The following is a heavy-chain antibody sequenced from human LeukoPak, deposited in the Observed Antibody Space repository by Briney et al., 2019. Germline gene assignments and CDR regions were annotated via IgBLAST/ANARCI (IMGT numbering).Heavy chain of an antibody. Sequence: SQTLSLTCTVSGGSISSYYWSWIRQPPGKGLEWIGYIYYSGSTNYNPSLRSRVTISVDTSKNQFSLKLRSVTAADTAVYYCARTAAALHPLDYWGQGTLVTVSS. D-gene: IGHD2-2*01. CDR2: IYYSGST. J-gene: IGHJ4*02. CDR3: ARTAAALHPLDY. CDR1: GGSISSYY. V-gene: IGHV4-59*01.